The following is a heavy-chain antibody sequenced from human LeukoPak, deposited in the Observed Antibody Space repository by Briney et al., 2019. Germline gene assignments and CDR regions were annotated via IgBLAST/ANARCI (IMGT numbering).Heavy chain of an antibody. CDR3: AKDLFYYDKGGFDY. V-gene: IGHV3-30*18. CDR1: GFTFSSYG. CDR2: ISYDGSNK. Sequence: GGSLRFSCAASGFTFSSYGLHWVRQAPDKGLEWVAFISYDGSNKFYGDSVKGRFTISRDNSKNTLYLQMNSLRTEDTAVYYCAKDLFYYDKGGFDYWGQGTLVTVSS. D-gene: IGHD3-22*01. J-gene: IGHJ4*02.